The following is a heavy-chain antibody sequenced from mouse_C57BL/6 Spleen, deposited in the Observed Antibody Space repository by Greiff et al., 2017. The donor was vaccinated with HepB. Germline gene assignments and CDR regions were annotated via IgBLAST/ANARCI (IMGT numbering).Heavy chain of an antibody. J-gene: IGHJ3*01. CDR1: GYTFTSYW. CDR3: ASYSSYAWFAY. Sequence: VKLLQPGTELVKPGASVKLSCKASGYTFTSYWMHWVKQRPGQGLEWIGNINPCNGGTNYNEKFKSKATLTVDKSSSTAYMQLSSLTSEDSAVYYCASYSSYAWFAYWGQGTLVTVSA. CDR2: INPCNGGT. D-gene: IGHD2-5*01. V-gene: IGHV1-53*01.